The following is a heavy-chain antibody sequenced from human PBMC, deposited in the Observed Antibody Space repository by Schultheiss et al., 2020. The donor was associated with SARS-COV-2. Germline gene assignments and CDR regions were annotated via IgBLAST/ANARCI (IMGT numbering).Heavy chain of an antibody. CDR2: IKEDGSEE. D-gene: IGHD4-23*01. J-gene: IGHJ3*02. CDR3: ARESRDYGGIHAFDI. CDR1: GFSFSSYW. Sequence: GESLKISCAASGFSFSSYWMSWVRQAPGKGLEWVANIKEDGSEEYYVDSVRGRFTVSRDNAKNSLYLQMNSLRAEDTAVYYCARESRDYGGIHAFDIWGQGTMVTVSS. V-gene: IGHV3-7*01.